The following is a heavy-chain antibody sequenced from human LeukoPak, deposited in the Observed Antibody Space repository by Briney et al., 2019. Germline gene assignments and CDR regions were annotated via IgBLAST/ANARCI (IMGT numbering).Heavy chain of an antibody. V-gene: IGHV3-9*01. J-gene: IGHJ5*02. D-gene: IGHD5-12*01. CDR2: ISWNSGGI. Sequence: GRSLRLSCAASGFTFDDYAMHWVRQAPGKGLEWVSGISWNSGGIGYADSVKGRFTISRDTAKNSMYLQMNSLRAEGTALYYCAKDLVGTIRGWFDPWGQGTLVTVSS. CDR3: AKDLVGTIRGWFDP. CDR1: GFTFDDYA.